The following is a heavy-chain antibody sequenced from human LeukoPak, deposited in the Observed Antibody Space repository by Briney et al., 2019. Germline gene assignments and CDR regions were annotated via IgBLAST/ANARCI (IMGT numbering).Heavy chain of an antibody. CDR2: INYSGTT. Sequence: PSETLSLTCTVSDDSISSFYWSWIRQPPGKGLEWIGFINYSGTTNHNPSLKSRVTMSVDTSRNQFSLKLSSVTAADTAVYYCARHSVVEPTKYYFDYWGQGTLVTVSS. CDR3: ARHSVVEPTKYYFDY. CDR1: DDSISSFY. J-gene: IGHJ4*02. V-gene: IGHV4-59*08. D-gene: IGHD1-26*01.